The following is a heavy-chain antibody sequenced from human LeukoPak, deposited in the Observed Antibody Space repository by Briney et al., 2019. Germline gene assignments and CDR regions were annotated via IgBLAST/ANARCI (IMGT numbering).Heavy chain of an antibody. CDR1: GFTFSDYY. J-gene: IGHJ4*02. CDR3: ASGQQLILGY. Sequence: GGSLRLSCAASGFTFSDYYMSWIREAPGKGLEWVSYISSSGSTIYYADSVKGRCTISRDHDKNPLYLQMNSLRADDTAVYYCASGQQLILGYWGQGTLVTVSS. CDR2: ISSSGSTI. V-gene: IGHV3-11*04. D-gene: IGHD6-13*01.